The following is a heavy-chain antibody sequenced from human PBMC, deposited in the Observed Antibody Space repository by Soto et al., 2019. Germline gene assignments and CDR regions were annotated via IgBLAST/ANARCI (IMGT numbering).Heavy chain of an antibody. CDR2: ITASGGAT. Sequence: PXGSLSLSCAAAGFSFTSYAMTWVRPAPGKGLEWVSGITASGGATYYADSVKGRFTISRDNSKNTVYLQMNSLRAEDTALNYCAKNLQGNWNPEYWGQGDLVTVSS. V-gene: IGHV3-23*01. D-gene: IGHD1-1*01. J-gene: IGHJ4*02. CDR1: GFSFTSYA. CDR3: AKNLQGNWNPEY.